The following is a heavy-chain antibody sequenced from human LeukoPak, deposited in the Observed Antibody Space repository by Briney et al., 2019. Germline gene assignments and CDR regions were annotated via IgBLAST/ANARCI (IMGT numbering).Heavy chain of an antibody. CDR3: AKPPGPGSGYSTYYFDY. D-gene: IGHD3-22*01. V-gene: IGHV3-30*18. J-gene: IGHJ4*02. Sequence: PGGSLRLSCAASGFTFSSYGMHWVRQAPGKGLEWVAVISYDGSNKYYADSVKGRFTISRDNSKNTLYLQMNSLRAEDTAVYYCAKPPGPGSGYSTYYFDYWGQGTLVTVSS. CDR1: GFTFSSYG. CDR2: ISYDGSNK.